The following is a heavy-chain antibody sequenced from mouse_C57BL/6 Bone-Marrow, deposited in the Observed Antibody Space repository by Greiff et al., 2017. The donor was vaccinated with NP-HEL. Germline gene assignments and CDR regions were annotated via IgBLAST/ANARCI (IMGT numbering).Heavy chain of an antibody. CDR2: IDPENGDT. CDR3: TPGTGNY. CDR1: GFNIKDDY. D-gene: IGHD4-1*01. V-gene: IGHV14-4*01. Sequence: EVQLQQSGAELVRPGASVKLSCTASGFNIKDDYMHWVKQRPEQGLEWIGWIDPENGDTEYASKFQGKATITADTSSNTAYLQLSSLTSEDTAVYYCTPGTGNYWGQGTTLTVSS. J-gene: IGHJ2*01.